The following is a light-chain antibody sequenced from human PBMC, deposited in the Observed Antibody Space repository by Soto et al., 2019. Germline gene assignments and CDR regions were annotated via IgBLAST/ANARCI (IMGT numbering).Light chain of an antibody. Sequence: EIVLTQSPATLSLSPGERATLSCRASQSVSSNLAWYQQKPGQAPRLVIYDAYNRATGIQARFSGSGSGTDFTLTISSLEPEDFAVYYCKQRSNWPITFGQGTRLEIK. CDR2: DAY. J-gene: IGKJ5*01. CDR1: QSVSSN. V-gene: IGKV3-11*01. CDR3: KQRSNWPIT.